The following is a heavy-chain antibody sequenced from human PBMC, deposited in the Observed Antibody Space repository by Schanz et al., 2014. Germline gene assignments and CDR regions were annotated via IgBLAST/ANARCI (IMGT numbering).Heavy chain of an antibody. V-gene: IGHV1-18*01. D-gene: IGHD3-10*01. CDR1: GYTLTGFG. Sequence: QVQLVQSEAAVKKPGASVKVSCKASGYTLTGFGVSWVRQAPGQGREWMGWISAYSGNSKYAQKLQGRVTMTTDTSTNTASMELRSLTSDDTAVYYCARERGVRGGGVWKVNWFDPWGQGTLVTVSS. CDR2: ISAYSGNS. CDR3: ARERGVRGGGVWKVNWFDP. J-gene: IGHJ5*02.